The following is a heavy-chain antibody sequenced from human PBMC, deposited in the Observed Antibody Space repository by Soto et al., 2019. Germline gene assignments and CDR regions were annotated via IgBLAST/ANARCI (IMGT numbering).Heavy chain of an antibody. J-gene: IGHJ4*02. Sequence: QVHLVQSGTEARKPGSSVNVSCETSGGNFNSYGFNWVRQVPGQRLEWMGGIIPMFGIVKVGRIFQPRVAFTAYQASGNVYMDLTRLRPEDTAVDYCAGEVGGTGLQFWGQGTLVIVSS. D-gene: IGHD3-9*01. CDR2: IIPMFGIV. CDR1: GGNFNSYG. V-gene: IGHV1-69*12. CDR3: AGEVGGTGLQF.